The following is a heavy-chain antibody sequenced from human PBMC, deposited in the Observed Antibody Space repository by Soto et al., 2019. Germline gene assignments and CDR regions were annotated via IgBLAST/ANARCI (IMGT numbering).Heavy chain of an antibody. D-gene: IGHD3-3*01. CDR2: IYYSGST. CDR3: ARGSMAIFGVVIMGANWFDP. J-gene: IGHJ5*02. Sequence: PSETLSLTCTVSGGSVSSGSYYWSWIRQPPGKGLEWIGYIYYSGSTNYNPSLKSRVTISVDTSKNQSSLKLSSVTAADTAVYYCARGSMAIFGVVIMGANWFDPWGQGTLVTVSS. CDR1: GGSVSSGSYY. V-gene: IGHV4-61*01.